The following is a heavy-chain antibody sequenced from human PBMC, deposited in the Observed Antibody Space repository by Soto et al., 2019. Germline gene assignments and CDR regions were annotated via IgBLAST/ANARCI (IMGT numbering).Heavy chain of an antibody. D-gene: IGHD1-26*01. CDR2: IRSKPQNYAA. CDR3: TVVGASTDGFHY. J-gene: IGHJ4*02. V-gene: IGHV3-73*02. CDR1: RFDFGVSA. Sequence: EVQLVESGGGLVQPGGSLIVSCAGSRFDFGVSAIHWVRQASGKGLEWVGRIRSKPQNYAAAYAASVEGRFTISRDDSKNTSYLQMNNVKPDDAAVYFCTVVGASTDGFHYWGQGTLVTVSS.